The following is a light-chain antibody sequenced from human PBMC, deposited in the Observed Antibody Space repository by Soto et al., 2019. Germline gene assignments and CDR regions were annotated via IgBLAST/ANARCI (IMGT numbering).Light chain of an antibody. J-gene: IGLJ3*02. Sequence: QSALTQPASVSGSPGQSITISCTGTSSDAGNYNFVSWYQQHPGKAPKVIIYEDSTRPSGVSNRISGSKSGYTASLTISGLQAEDEADYYCCSYAGSSTSWVFGGGTKLTVL. CDR2: EDS. V-gene: IGLV2-23*01. CDR3: CSYAGSSTSWV. CDR1: SSDAGNYNF.